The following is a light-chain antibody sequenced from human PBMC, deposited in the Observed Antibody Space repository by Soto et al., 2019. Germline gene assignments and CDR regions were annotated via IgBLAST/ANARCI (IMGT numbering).Light chain of an antibody. CDR1: QSIRTY. J-gene: IGKJ2*01. Sequence: DIQMTQSPSSLSASVGDRVTITCRASQSIRTYLNWYQQKPGKAPKLLIYAASSLQGGVPSRFSGSGSGTDFTLTISSLQPEDFVTFYCQQSYNTPYTFGQGTELEIK. V-gene: IGKV1-39*01. CDR3: QQSYNTPYT. CDR2: AAS.